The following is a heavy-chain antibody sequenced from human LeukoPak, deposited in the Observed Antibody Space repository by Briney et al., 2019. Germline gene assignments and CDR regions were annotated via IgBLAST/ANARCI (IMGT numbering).Heavy chain of an antibody. D-gene: IGHD3-22*01. V-gene: IGHV3-23*01. Sequence: PGGSLRLSCEASGFTFTTYAMSWVRQAPGKGLEWVSASSGSDGRTYYADSVKGRFTISRDSFKNMLFLQMNNLRVEDTAVYYCARNYYYDSSGGAFDIWGQGTMVTVSS. CDR1: GFTFTTYA. CDR2: SSGSDGRT. J-gene: IGHJ3*02. CDR3: ARNYYYDSSGGAFDI.